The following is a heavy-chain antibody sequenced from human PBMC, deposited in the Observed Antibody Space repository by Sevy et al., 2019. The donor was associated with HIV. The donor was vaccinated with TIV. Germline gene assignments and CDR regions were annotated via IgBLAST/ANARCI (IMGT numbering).Heavy chain of an antibody. Sequence: SETLSLTCAVYGGSFSGYYWSWIRQPPGNGLEWIGEINHSGSTNYNPSLKSRVTISVDTSKNQFSLKLSSVTAADTAVYYCARMDYSNYYYYGMDVWGQGTTVTVSS. J-gene: IGHJ6*02. CDR3: ARMDYSNYYYYGMDV. CDR1: GGSFSGYY. V-gene: IGHV4-34*01. CDR2: INHSGST. D-gene: IGHD4-4*01.